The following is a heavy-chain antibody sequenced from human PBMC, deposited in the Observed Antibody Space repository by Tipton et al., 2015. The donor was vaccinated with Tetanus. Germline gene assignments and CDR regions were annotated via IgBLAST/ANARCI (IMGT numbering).Heavy chain of an antibody. CDR2: IYYSGST. Sequence: LRLSCTVSGGSISSYYWSWIRQPPGKGLEWIGYIYYSGSTYYNPSLKSRVTISVDTSKNQFSLKLSSVTTADTAVYYCARDRNYYDSSGQNWFDPWGQGTLVTVSS. D-gene: IGHD3-22*01. V-gene: IGHV4-59*06. CDR1: GGSISSYY. J-gene: IGHJ5*02. CDR3: ARDRNYYDSSGQNWFDP.